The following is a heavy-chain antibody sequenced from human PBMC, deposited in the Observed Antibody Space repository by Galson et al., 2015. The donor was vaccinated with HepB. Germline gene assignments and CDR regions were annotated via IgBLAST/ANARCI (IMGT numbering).Heavy chain of an antibody. Sequence: LSLTCTVSGGSISSNSYFWGWVRQPPGKGPEWIGSIYYTGSAYYNPSLKSRVTMSVDTSKNQFSLKVSSVTAADTAVYYCARRTQDPNSSGYYYVDCWGQGTLVTVSS. J-gene: IGHJ4*02. CDR2: IYYTGSA. V-gene: IGHV4-39*01. CDR3: ARRTQDPNSSGYYYVDC. CDR1: GGSISSNSYF. D-gene: IGHD3-22*01.